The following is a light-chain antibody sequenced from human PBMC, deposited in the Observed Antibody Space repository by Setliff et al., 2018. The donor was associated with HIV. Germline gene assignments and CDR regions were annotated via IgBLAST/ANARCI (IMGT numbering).Light chain of an antibody. CDR3: QQYYSTP. V-gene: IGKV4-1*01. CDR1: QSVLYSSNNKNY. Sequence: DIVMTQSPDSLAVSLGERATINCKSTQSVLYSSNNKNYLAWYQQKPGQSPKLLIYWASTRESGVPDRFSGSGSGTDFTLTISSLQAEDVAVYYCQQYYSTPFGPGTKVDIK. CDR2: WAS. J-gene: IGKJ3*01.